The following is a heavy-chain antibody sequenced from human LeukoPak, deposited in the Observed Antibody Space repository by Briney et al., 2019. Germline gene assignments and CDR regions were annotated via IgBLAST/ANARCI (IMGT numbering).Heavy chain of an antibody. V-gene: IGHV5-51*01. D-gene: IGHD1-14*01. CDR2: TYPGDSDT. J-gene: IGHJ3*02. CDR1: ENSFTTSW. Sequence: GESLKISCKASENSFTTSWIGWVRQMPGRGLEWMGITYPGDSDTRYSPSFQGQVTISADKSISTAYLQWSSLKASDTAMYYCANTRFKNLFDAFDIWGQGTMVTVSS. CDR3: ANTRFKNLFDAFDI.